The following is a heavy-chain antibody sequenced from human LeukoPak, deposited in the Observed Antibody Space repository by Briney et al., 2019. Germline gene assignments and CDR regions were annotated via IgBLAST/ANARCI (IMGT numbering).Heavy chain of an antibody. CDR3: TRAAGDSSPFDY. CDR2: IRSKAYGGTT. D-gene: IGHD7-27*01. Sequence: GGSLRLSCTASGFTFGDYAMSWVRQASGKGLEWVGFIRSKAYGGTTEYAASVKGRFTISRDDSKSIAYLQMNSLKTEDTAVYYCTRAAGDSSPFDYWGQGTLVTVSS. CDR1: GFTFGDYA. V-gene: IGHV3-49*04. J-gene: IGHJ4*02.